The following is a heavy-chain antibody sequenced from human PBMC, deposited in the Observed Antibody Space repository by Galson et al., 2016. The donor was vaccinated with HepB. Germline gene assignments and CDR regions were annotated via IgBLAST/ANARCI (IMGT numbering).Heavy chain of an antibody. D-gene: IGHD3-22*01. V-gene: IGHV3-66*01. CDR1: GFTVSSNY. Sequence: SLRLSCAASGFTVSSNYMSWVRQAPGKGLEWVSVIYSGGSTNYADSVKGRFTISRDNSKNTLYLQMSSLRPEDTAVYYCVKGGYYDRKGFDYWGQGTLVTVSS. J-gene: IGHJ4*02. CDR3: VKGGYYDRKGFDY. CDR2: IYSGGST.